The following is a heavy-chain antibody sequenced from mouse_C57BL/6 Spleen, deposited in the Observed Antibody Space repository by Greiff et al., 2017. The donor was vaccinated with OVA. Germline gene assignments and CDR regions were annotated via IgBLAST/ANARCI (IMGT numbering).Heavy chain of an antibody. Sequence: QVHVKQSGAELVRPGTSVKVSCKASGYAFTNYLIEWVKQRPGQGLEWIGVINPGSGGTNYNEKFKGKATLTADKSSSTAYMQLSSLTSEDSAVYFCARGDYGSSYYAMDYWGQGTSVTVSS. D-gene: IGHD1-1*01. CDR2: INPGSGGT. J-gene: IGHJ4*01. V-gene: IGHV1-54*01. CDR3: ARGDYGSSYYAMDY. CDR1: GYAFTNYL.